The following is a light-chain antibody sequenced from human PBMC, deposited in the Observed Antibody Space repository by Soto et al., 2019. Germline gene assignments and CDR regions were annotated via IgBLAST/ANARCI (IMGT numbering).Light chain of an antibody. J-gene: IGKJ1*01. V-gene: IGKV3-15*01. Sequence: EIVMTQSPATLSVSPGESATLSCRASQSVSSNLAWYQQKPGQAPRVLIYCASTRATGIPARFSGSGSGTEFTLTISSLQSEDFAVYYCQQYKNWTRTFGQGTKVDIK. CDR3: QQYKNWTRT. CDR2: CAS. CDR1: QSVSSN.